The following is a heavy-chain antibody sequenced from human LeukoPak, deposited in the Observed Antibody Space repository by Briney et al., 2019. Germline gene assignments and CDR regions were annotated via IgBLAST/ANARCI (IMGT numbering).Heavy chain of an antibody. CDR1: GFTFGSYW. J-gene: IGHJ4*02. Sequence: GGSLRLSCAASGFTFGSYWMSWVRQAPGKGLEWVANIKQDGSEKYYVDSVKGRFTISRDNARRSLFLQMDSLRAEDTAFYYCAKAKRNSDYLFDYWGQGTLVAVSS. D-gene: IGHD5-12*01. CDR2: IKQDGSEK. CDR3: AKAKRNSDYLFDY. V-gene: IGHV3-7*03.